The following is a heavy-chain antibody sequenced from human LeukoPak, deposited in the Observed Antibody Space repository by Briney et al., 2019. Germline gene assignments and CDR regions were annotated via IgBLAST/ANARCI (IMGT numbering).Heavy chain of an antibody. D-gene: IGHD3-10*01. CDR1: GYTFTGYY. J-gene: IGHJ4*02. Sequence: ASVKVSCKASGYTFTGYYIHWVRQAPGQGLEWMGWINPNSGGTNYAQKFQGRVTMTRDTSISTAYMELSSLRSDDTAVYYCARGALLWFGAKMEYYFDYWGQGTPLTASS. CDR2: INPNSGGT. CDR3: ARGALLWFGAKMEYYFDY. V-gene: IGHV1-2*02.